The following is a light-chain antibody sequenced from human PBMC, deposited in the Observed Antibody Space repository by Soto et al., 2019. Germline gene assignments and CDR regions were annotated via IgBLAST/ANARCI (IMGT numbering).Light chain of an antibody. CDR2: EVN. CDR3: SSYTSSSTYYV. Sequence: QSALTQPPSASGSPGQSVTISCTGTISDVGGYNYVAWYQQHPGKAPKLMIYEVNKRPSGVPDRFSGSKSGSTASLTVSGLQAEDEADYYCSSYTSSSTYYVFGTGTKVTVL. CDR1: ISDVGGYNY. V-gene: IGLV2-8*01. J-gene: IGLJ1*01.